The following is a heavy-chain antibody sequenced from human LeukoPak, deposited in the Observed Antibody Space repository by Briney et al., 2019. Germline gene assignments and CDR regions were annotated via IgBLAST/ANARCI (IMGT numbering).Heavy chain of an antibody. CDR1: GGSISSGSYY. D-gene: IGHD3-22*01. CDR2: IYTSGST. J-gene: IGHJ4*02. Sequence: SETLSLTCTVSGGSISSGSYYWSWIRRPAGKGLEWIGRIYTSGSTNYNPSLKSRVTISVDTSKNQFSLKLSSVTAADTAVYYCARGYYDSSGYDPGDYWGQGTLVTVSS. V-gene: IGHV4-61*02. CDR3: ARGYYDSSGYDPGDY.